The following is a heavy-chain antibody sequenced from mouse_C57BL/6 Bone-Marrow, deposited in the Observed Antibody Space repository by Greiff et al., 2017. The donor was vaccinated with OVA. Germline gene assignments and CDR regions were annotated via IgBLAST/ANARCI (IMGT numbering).Heavy chain of an antibody. Sequence: EVKLQESGPGLVKPSQSLSLTCSVTGYSITSGYYWNWIRQFPGNKLEWMGYISYDGSNNYNPSLKNRISITRDTSKNQFFLKLNSVTTEDTATYYCAGTGTRGFDYWGQGTTLTVSS. CDR3: AGTGTRGFDY. D-gene: IGHD4-1*01. CDR1: GYSITSGYY. CDR2: ISYDGSN. V-gene: IGHV3-6*01. J-gene: IGHJ2*01.